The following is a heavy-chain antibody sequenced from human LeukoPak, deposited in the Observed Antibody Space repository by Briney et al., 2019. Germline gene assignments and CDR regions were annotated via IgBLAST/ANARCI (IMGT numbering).Heavy chain of an antibody. Sequence: GGSLRLSGAASGFTLSSYSMNWVRQAPGKGLEWVSSISSGGNYIYYADSVRGRFTVSRANAKNSLYLLMDSLRAEDTALYYCAREGYFASDSWGQGTLASVSS. CDR2: ISSGGNYI. CDR3: AREGYFASDS. CDR1: GFTLSSYS. D-gene: IGHD3-10*01. V-gene: IGHV3-21*01. J-gene: IGHJ1*01.